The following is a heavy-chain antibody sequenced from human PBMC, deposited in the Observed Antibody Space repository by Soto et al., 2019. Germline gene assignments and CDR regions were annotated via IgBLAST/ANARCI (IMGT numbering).Heavy chain of an antibody. CDR3: AGKPSALYYFDY. CDR1: GGSISSHDYY. D-gene: IGHD1-26*01. Sequence: SETLSLTCTASGGSISSHDYYWSWIRQHPAKGLEWIGYIHNSGIPYYSPSLRSRVTISVDTSQNQVSLELRSVPAADTAVYYCAGKPSALYYFDYWGQGILVT. CDR2: IHNSGIP. J-gene: IGHJ4*02. V-gene: IGHV4-31*03.